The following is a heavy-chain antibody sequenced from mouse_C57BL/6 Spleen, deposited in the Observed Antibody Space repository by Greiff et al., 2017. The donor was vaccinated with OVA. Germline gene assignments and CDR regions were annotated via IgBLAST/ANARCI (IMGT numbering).Heavy chain of an antibody. J-gene: IGHJ2*01. CDR3: ARVYDGYYDY. D-gene: IGHD2-3*01. CDR2: INPNNGGT. V-gene: IGHV1-26*01. Sequence: EVQLQQSGPELVKPGASVKISCKASGYTFTDYYMNWVKQSHGKSLEWIGDINPNNGGTSYNQKFKGKATLTVDKSSSTAYMELRSLTSEDSAVYYCARVYDGYYDYWGKGTTLTVSS. CDR1: GYTFTDYY.